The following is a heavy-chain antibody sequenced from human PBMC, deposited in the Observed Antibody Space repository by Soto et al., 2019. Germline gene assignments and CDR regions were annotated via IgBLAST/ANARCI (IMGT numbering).Heavy chain of an antibody. D-gene: IGHD5-12*01. CDR1: GFTFSSYT. Sequence: EVQLMESGGGLVKPGGSLRLSCAASGFTFSSYTMIWVRQAPGKGLEWVSSISSSSSYIYYADSVKGRFTISRDNAKNSLYLQMNSLRAEDTAVYYCARFGYTTEAHWGQGTLGTVSS. CDR2: ISSSSSYI. J-gene: IGHJ4*02. V-gene: IGHV3-21*01. CDR3: ARFGYTTEAH.